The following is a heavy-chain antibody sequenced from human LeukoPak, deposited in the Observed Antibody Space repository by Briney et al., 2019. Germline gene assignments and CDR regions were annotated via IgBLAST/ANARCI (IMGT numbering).Heavy chain of an antibody. D-gene: IGHD6-19*01. Sequence: ASVKVSCKASGYTFTSYYMHWVRQAPGQGLEWMGIINPSGGSTSYAQKFQGRVTMTRDTSTSTVYMELSSLRSEDTAVYYCAAASYSSGWYRGDAFDIWGQGTMVTVSS. CDR1: GYTFTSYY. J-gene: IGHJ3*02. CDR2: INPSGGST. V-gene: IGHV1-46*01. CDR3: AAASYSSGWYRGDAFDI.